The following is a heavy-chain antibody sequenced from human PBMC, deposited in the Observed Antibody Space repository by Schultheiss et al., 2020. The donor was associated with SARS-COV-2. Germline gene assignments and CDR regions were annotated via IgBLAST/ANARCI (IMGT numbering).Heavy chain of an antibody. V-gene: IGHV3-33*01. J-gene: IGHJ3*02. CDR1: GFTFSSYG. Sequence: GESLKISCAASGFTFSSYGMHWVRQAPGKGLEWVAVIWYDGSNKYYADSVKGRFTISRDNSKNTLYLQMNSLRAEDTAVYYCARDRKNWGSAVTGNAFDIWGQGTMVTVSS. CDR2: IWYDGSNK. D-gene: IGHD7-27*01. CDR3: ARDRKNWGSAVTGNAFDI.